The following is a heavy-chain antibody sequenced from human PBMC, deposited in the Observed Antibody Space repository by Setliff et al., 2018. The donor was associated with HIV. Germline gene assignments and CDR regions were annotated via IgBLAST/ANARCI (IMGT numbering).Heavy chain of an antibody. D-gene: IGHD3-22*01. Sequence: GGSLRLSCVTSGFTFTKYGLHWVRQAPGKGLVWVSRINSDGSSTSYADSVKGRFTISRDNAKNTLYLQMNSLRAEDTAVYYCARSRLLNPIYYYYMDVWGKGTTVTVSS. V-gene: IGHV3-74*01. J-gene: IGHJ6*03. CDR3: ARSRLLNPIYYYYMDV. CDR1: GFTFTKYG. CDR2: INSDGSST.